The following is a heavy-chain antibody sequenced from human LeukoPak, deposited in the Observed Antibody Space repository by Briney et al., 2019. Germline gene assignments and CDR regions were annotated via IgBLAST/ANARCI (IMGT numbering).Heavy chain of an antibody. D-gene: IGHD6-13*01. J-gene: IGHJ6*02. CDR1: GFTFSSYA. Sequence: PGGSLRLSCAASGFTFSSYAMSWVRQAPGKGLEWVSAISGSGGSTYYADSVKGRFTISRDNSKNTLYLQMNSLRAEDTAVYYCAKVEYSSSWWYYYGMDVWGQGTTVTVSS. V-gene: IGHV3-23*01. CDR2: ISGSGGST. CDR3: AKVEYSSSWWYYYGMDV.